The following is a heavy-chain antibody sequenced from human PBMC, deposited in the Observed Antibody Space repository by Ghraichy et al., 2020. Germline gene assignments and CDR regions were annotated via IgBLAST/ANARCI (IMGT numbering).Heavy chain of an antibody. V-gene: IGHV4-59*08. D-gene: IGHD1-14*01. CDR2: MYYSWST. CDR1: GGSITNYY. Sequence: SETLSLTCSVSGGSITNYYWNWIRQPPGKGLEWIGHMYYSWSTDYNPSLKSRVTISVDTSKNQFSLRLTSVTAADTAVYYCATASRNNGLDVWGRGTLVTVSS. CDR3: ATASRNNGLDV. J-gene: IGHJ2*01.